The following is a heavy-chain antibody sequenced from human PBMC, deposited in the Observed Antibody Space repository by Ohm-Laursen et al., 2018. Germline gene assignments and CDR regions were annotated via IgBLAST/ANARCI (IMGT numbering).Heavy chain of an antibody. V-gene: IGHV4-34*01. J-gene: IGHJ6*02. D-gene: IGHD6-19*01. CDR1: GESSSGYF. CDR2: INQSGST. CDR3: ARGSGFFKLDV. Sequence: SETLSLTCAVNGESSSGYFWNWIRQPPGKGLEWIGEINQSGSTKYTPSLKRRVTLSADSSNSQFSLRLTSVTAADTATYYCARGSGFFKLDVWGQGTTVTVSS.